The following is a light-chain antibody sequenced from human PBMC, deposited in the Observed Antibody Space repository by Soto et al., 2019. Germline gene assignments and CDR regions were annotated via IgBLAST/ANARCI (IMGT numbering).Light chain of an antibody. CDR3: QQYGSSGT. CDR2: GAS. Sequence: EIVLTQSPATLSLSPGERATLSCRASQGVSGYLAWYQQKPGQAPRLLVYGASSRATGIPDRFSGSGSGTDFTLTISRLEPEDFAVYYCQQYGSSGTFGQGTKVDIK. V-gene: IGKV3-20*01. J-gene: IGKJ1*01. CDR1: QGVSGY.